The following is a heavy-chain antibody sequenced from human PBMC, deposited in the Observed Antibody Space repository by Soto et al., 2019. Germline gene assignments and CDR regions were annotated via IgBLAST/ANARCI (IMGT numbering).Heavy chain of an antibody. J-gene: IGHJ6*01. CDR3: VRHGDCSSTSCFDAMDV. D-gene: IGHD2-2*03. CDR1: GFTFSEYY. CDR2: SRNEANDYIR. V-gene: IGHV3-72*01. Sequence: EQLVQSGGGLVHPGGSLRLSCVASGFTFSEYYMDWVRQAPGRGPEWIGRSRNEANDYIRDYAASVKGRFSVSRDDSQSSFLLQMKGHKSEATAVYYCVRHGDCSSTSCFDAMDVRGQGTTVTVSS.